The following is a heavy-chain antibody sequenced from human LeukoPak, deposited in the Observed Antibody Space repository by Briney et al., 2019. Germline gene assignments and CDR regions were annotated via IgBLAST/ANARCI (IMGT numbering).Heavy chain of an antibody. J-gene: IGHJ3*02. CDR2: ISGSCGST. CDR1: GFIFSLYS. CDR3: AKDREMNYYGSGNPCGAFDI. Sequence: PGVSLRLSWAAWGFIFSLYSLHWVRQAPAKGLEDGLAISGSCGSTYYADFVKGRLPISRDNSKNTLYLQMNSLRAEDTAVYYCAKDREMNYYGSGNPCGAFDIWGQGTMVTVSS. V-gene: IGHV3-23*01. D-gene: IGHD3-10*01.